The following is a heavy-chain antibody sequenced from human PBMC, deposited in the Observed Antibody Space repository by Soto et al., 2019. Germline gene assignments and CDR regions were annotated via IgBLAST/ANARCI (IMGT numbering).Heavy chain of an antibody. J-gene: IGHJ4*02. CDR3: VRDGIVGATPYFDY. CDR1: GFTVTDYA. CDR2: ISKDGGNK. D-gene: IGHD1-26*01. Sequence: QVPLVESGGGVVQPGRSLRLTCAASGFTVTDYAMQWVRQAPGKGLEGVALISKDGGNKYYADSVKGRFTISRDISKNTLYLQMNSLRPEDTAVYYCVRDGIVGATPYFDYWGQGTLVTVSS. V-gene: IGHV3-30-3*01.